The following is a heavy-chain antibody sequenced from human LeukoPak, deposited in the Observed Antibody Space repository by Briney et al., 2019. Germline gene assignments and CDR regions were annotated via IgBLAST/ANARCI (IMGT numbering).Heavy chain of an antibody. D-gene: IGHD2-2*01. CDR2: ITDNGGNT. V-gene: IGHV3-23*01. CDR1: GFTFSTYA. CDR3: ARDPELGYCSSTSCPTGDY. Sequence: GGSLRLSCTASGFTFSTYAMSWVRQAPGKGLEWVSAITDNGGNTYYADSVKGRFTISRDNSKNTLYLQMNSLRAEDTAVYYCARDPELGYCSSTSCPTGDYWGQGTLVTVSS. J-gene: IGHJ4*02.